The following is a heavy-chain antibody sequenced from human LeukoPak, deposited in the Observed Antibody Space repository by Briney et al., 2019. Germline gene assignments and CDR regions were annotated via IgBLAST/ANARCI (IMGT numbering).Heavy chain of an antibody. J-gene: IGHJ4*02. D-gene: IGHD6-19*01. CDR3: AKDARRTFGLSSGLYRGSYYFDY. V-gene: IGHV3-23*01. CDR1: GITFSGSG. CDR2: ISGSGGST. Sequence: GGSLRLSCAASGITFSGSGMSWVRQAPGKGLEWVSAISGSGGSTYYADSVKGRFTISRDNSKNTLYLQMNSLRAEDTAVYYCAKDARRTFGLSSGLYRGSYYFDYWGQGTLVTVSS.